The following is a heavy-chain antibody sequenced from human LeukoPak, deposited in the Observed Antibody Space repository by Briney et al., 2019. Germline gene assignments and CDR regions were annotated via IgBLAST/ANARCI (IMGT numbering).Heavy chain of an antibody. CDR1: GGSISTYY. J-gene: IGHJ4*02. CDR3: ARVSVAGYDSRLDY. V-gene: IGHV4-59*01. CDR2: IYYSGGT. Sequence: SETLSLTCTVSGGSISTYYWSWIRQPPGKGLEWIGYIYYSGGTNYNPSLKSRVTISVDTSKNQFSLKLTSLTAPDTAIYYCARVSVAGYDSRLDYWGQGTLVTVSS. D-gene: IGHD5-12*01.